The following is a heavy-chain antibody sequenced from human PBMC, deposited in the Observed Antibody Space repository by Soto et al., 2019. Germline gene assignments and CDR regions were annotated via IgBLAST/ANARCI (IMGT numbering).Heavy chain of an antibody. CDR3: VKAVYLLDFDY. CDR1: GFNFRSYA. Sequence: EAQLVESGGGLVQPGGSLRLSCAASGFNFRSYAMTWVRQAPGKGLEWVSTISGTGTTTYYADSVKGRFTISRDNSKNTLYLQMNSLRTEDTAVYYCVKAVYLLDFDYWGQGTLVTVSS. D-gene: IGHD2-8*01. V-gene: IGHV3-23*04. CDR2: ISGTGTTT. J-gene: IGHJ4*02.